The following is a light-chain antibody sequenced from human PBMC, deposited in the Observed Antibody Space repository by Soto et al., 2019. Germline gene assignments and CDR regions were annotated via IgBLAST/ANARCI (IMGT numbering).Light chain of an antibody. CDR1: QSILYSSNNNNY. CDR2: WAS. J-gene: IGKJ4*01. Sequence: DIVMTQSPDSLAVSLGERATINCKSSQSILYSSNNNNYLAWYQQKPGQPPKLLIYWASTRESGVPDRFSGSGSGTDFTLTISSLQAEDVAVYYCQQYYNRVTFGGGTKVDNK. CDR3: QQYYNRVT. V-gene: IGKV4-1*01.